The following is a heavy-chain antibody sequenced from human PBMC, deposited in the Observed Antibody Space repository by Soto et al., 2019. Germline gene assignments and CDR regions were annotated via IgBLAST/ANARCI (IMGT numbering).Heavy chain of an antibody. J-gene: IGHJ2*01. V-gene: IGHV4-34*01. CDR1: GGSFSGFY. CDR2: INHSGSS. Sequence: QVQLQQWGAGLLKPSETLSLTCAVHGGSFSGFYWTWIRQPPGKGLEWIGEINHSGSSNYNPPLKSRVTMSLDTSRNQFSLSLNSVTAADTPVYYCARMAGPWYFDLWGRGTLVTVSS. CDR3: ARMAGPWYFDL.